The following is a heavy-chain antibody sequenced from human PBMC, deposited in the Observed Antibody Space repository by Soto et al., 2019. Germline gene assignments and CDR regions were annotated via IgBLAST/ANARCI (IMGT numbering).Heavy chain of an antibody. D-gene: IGHD2-15*01. CDR3: AYSYSRIGHSCYSNISRLYR. CDR1: GFSLSTSGVG. V-gene: IGHV2-5*01. J-gene: IGHJ5*02. CDR2: IYWHDDK. Sequence: QITLKESGPTLVKPTQTLTLTCTFSGFSLSTSGVGVGRIRQPPGQALERLAPIYWHDDKRYSPSLKSRLTINTDATKNHLLFTMTRKEPVDTASYSCAYSYSRIGHSCYSNISRLYRWGKGTLGSVSS.